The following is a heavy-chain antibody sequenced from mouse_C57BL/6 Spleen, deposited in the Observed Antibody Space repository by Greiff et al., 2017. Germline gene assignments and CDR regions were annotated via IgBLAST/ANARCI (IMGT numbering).Heavy chain of an antibody. CDR1: GYTFTDYE. CDR3: YRSYYGRAALDY. D-gene: IGHD1-1*01. V-gene: IGHV1-15*01. CDR2: IDPETGGT. Sequence: QVQLQQSGAELVRPGASVTLSCKASGYTFTDYEMHWVKQTPVHGLEWIGAIDPETGGTAYNQKFKGKAILTADTSSSTAYMELRSLTSDDSAVSYCYRSYYGRAALDYGGQGTTLTVSS. J-gene: IGHJ2*01.